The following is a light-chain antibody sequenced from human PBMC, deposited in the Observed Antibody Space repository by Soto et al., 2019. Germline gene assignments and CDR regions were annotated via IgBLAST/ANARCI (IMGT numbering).Light chain of an antibody. CDR1: QSINTK. Sequence: EIVMTQSPATLSVSPGERATLSCRASQSINTKLAWSQQKPGQAPRLLIYGASTRASGIPDRFSGSGSGTDFTLTISRLEPEDSAVYYCQQYGSSPTWTFGQGTKVDIK. CDR2: GAS. V-gene: IGKV3-20*01. CDR3: QQYGSSPTWT. J-gene: IGKJ1*01.